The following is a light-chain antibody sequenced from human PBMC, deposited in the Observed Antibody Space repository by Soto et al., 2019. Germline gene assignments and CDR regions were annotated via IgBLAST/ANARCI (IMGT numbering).Light chain of an antibody. J-gene: IGLJ1*01. CDR3: SSYTTAYFYV. CDR2: GVT. CDR1: NSDIGAYNY. Sequence: QSVLTQPASVSGSPGQSMTISCTGSNSDIGAYNYVSWYQQHPGKAPKLIIHGVTNRPSGVSHRFSGSKSDYTASLTISGLQAEDEGDYYCSSYTTAYFYVFGTGTKVTVL. V-gene: IGLV2-14*01.